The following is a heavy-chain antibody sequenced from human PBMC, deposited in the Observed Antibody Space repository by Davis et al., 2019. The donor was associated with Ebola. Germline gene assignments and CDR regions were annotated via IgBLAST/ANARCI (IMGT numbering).Heavy chain of an antibody. D-gene: IGHD2-15*01. CDR1: GYTFTGYY. V-gene: IGHV1-2*06. J-gene: IGHJ5*02. Sequence: ASVKVSCKASGYTFTGYYMHWVRQAPGQGLEWMGRINPNSGGTNYAQKFQGRVTMTRDTSISTAYMEMSRLRSDDTAVYYCARAEAGYCSGGSCYGGWFDPWGQGTLVTVSS. CDR2: INPNSGGT. CDR3: ARAEAGYCSGGSCYGGWFDP.